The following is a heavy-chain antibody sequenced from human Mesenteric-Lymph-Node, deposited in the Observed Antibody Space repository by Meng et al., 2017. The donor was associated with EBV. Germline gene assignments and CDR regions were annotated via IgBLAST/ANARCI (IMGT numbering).Heavy chain of an antibody. CDR2: VSHSGIT. D-gene: IGHD3-9*01. CDR1: GVSMSRVSW. V-gene: IGHV4-4*02. Sequence: QVQLQEPGLGLVKPSGTLSLTCAVSGVSMSRVSWWSWVRQPPGKGLEWIGEVSHSGITNYNPSLETRVIISLDKSKNQFSLRLTSVTAADTAVYYCARDGAILTGAHGGFDYWGQGTLVTVSS. J-gene: IGHJ4*02. CDR3: ARDGAILTGAHGGFDY.